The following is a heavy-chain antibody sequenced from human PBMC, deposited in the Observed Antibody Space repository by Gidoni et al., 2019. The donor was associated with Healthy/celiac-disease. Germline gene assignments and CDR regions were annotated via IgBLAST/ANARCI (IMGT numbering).Heavy chain of an antibody. V-gene: IGHV1-18*01. Sequence: QVQLVQSGAEVKKPGAAVKVSCKDSGYTFTSYGIRWVRPAPGQGLEWMGWISAYNGNTNYAQKLQGRVTMTTDTSTSTAYMELRSLRSDDTAVYYCARVLGSGYGGGDDYFDYWGQGTLVTVSS. CDR1: GYTFTSYG. D-gene: IGHD5-12*01. J-gene: IGHJ4*02. CDR3: ARVLGSGYGGGDDYFDY. CDR2: ISAYNGNT.